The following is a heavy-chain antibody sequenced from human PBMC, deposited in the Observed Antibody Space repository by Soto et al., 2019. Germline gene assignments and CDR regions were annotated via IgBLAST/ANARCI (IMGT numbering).Heavy chain of an antibody. D-gene: IGHD6-13*01. CDR1: GYSFTSYG. Sequence: QVNLVQFGGEVKKPGASVKVACEASGYSFTSYGISWVRQAPGQGLEWMGWISAYNGDTEYAQKLQGRVTMTTDTSTSTAYMELRSLRSDDTAVYYCARGSALAAAGRADYWGQGTLVTVSS. V-gene: IGHV1-18*04. CDR2: ISAYNGDT. J-gene: IGHJ4*02. CDR3: ARGSALAAAGRADY.